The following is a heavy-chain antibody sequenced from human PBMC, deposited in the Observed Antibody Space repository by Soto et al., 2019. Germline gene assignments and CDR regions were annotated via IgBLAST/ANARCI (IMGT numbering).Heavy chain of an antibody. CDR3: ARGVTYYYYGMDV. CDR2: ISWNSANI. D-gene: IGHD4-4*01. V-gene: IGHV3-9*01. Sequence: SLRLSCAASGFTFDDYAMHWVRQAPGKGLEWVAGISWNSANIGYADSVKGRLTISRDNAKKSLYLQMNSLRAEDTALYYCARGVTYYYYGMDVWGQGTTVTVS. J-gene: IGHJ6*02. CDR1: GFTFDDYA.